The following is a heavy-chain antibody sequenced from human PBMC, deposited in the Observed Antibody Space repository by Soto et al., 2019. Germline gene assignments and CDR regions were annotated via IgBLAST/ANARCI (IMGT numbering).Heavy chain of an antibody. CDR2: IYYSGST. D-gene: IGHD6-19*01. J-gene: IGHJ4*02. Sequence: QVQLQESGPGLVKPSETLSLTCTVSGGSISSYYWSWIRQPPGKGLEWIGYIYYSGSTNYNPSLTSRVTISVDTSKNQFSLKLTSVTAADTAVYYCARDRGSGWLTFDYWGQGTLVTVSS. V-gene: IGHV4-59*01. CDR1: GGSISSYY. CDR3: ARDRGSGWLTFDY.